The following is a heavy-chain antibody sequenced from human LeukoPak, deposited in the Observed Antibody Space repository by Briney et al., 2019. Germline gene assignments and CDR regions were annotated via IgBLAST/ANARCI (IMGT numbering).Heavy chain of an antibody. CDR1: GYTLTELS. D-gene: IGHD3-22*01. CDR3: ATDFGYYDSSGLPIDY. J-gene: IGHJ4*02. Sequence: RASVKVSCKVSGYTLTELSMHWVRQAPGKGLEWMGGFDPEDGETIYAQTFQGRVTMTEDTSTDTAYMELSSLRSEDTAVYYCATDFGYYDSSGLPIDYWGQGTLVTVSS. V-gene: IGHV1-24*01. CDR2: FDPEDGET.